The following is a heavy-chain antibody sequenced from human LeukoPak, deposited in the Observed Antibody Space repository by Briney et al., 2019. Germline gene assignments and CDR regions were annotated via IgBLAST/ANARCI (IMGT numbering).Heavy chain of an antibody. CDR3: AKGFSSVDY. V-gene: IGHV3-33*08. D-gene: IGHD3-3*01. Sequence: GGSLRLSCAASGFTFSSYGMHWVHQAPGKGLEWVAVIWYDGSNKYYADSVKGRFTISRDNSKNTLYLQMNSLRAEDTAVYYCAKGFSSVDYWGQGTLVTVSS. CDR1: GFTFSSYG. CDR2: IWYDGSNK. J-gene: IGHJ4*02.